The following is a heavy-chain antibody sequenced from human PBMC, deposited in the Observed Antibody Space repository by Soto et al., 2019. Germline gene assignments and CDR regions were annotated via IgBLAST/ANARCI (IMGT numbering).Heavy chain of an antibody. D-gene: IGHD2-21*01. J-gene: IGHJ5*02. CDR2: IYWDDDK. CDR3: AHRRVDNWFDP. CDR1: GFSLITSGEG. Sequence: QITLKESGPTVVKPTQTLTLTCTFSGFSLITSGEGVAWIRQPTGKALEWLAVIYWDDDKRYSPSLKSRLTITRDTSKNQVILTMTNMDPVDTATYYCAHRRVDNWFDPWGQGTLVTVSS. V-gene: IGHV2-5*02.